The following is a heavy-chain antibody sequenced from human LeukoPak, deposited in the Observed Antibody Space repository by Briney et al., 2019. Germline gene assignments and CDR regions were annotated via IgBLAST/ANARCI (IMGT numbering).Heavy chain of an antibody. D-gene: IGHD2-8*01. CDR1: GFIFSVND. V-gene: IGHV3-13*01. CDR3: AKDSSFRMMYADY. J-gene: IGHJ4*02. Sequence: GGSLRLSCAASGFIFSVNDMHWVRQTTGKGLEWVSVIGSAGDAYYAGSVKGRFTISRENAKNSLYLQMNSLRAEDTAVYYCAKDSSFRMMYADYWGQGTLVTVSS. CDR2: IGSAGDA.